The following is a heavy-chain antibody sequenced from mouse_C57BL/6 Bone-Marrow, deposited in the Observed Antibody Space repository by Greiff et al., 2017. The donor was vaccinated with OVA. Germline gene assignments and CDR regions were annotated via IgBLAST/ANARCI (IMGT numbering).Heavy chain of an antibody. V-gene: IGHV5-17*01. J-gene: IGHJ4*01. CDR1: GFTFSDYG. CDR2: ISRGSSNI. D-gene: IGHD1-1*01. CDR3: ARNGRHAMDY. Sequence: EVQLVESGGGLVKPGGSLKLSCAASGFTFSDYGMHWVRQAPEKGLEWVAYISRGSSNIYYADPVKGRFTISRDHAKNTLFLQMTSLRSEDTAMYYCARNGRHAMDYWGQGTSVTVSS.